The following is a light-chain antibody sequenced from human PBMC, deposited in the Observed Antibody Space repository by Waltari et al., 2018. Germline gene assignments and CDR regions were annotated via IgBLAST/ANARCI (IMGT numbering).Light chain of an antibody. CDR3: HQRNTWPQT. V-gene: IGKV3-11*01. CDR1: QSLGTF. J-gene: IGKJ2*01. CDR2: NAS. Sequence: EIVFTQSPATLSVSPAERATLSCRASQSLGTFLTWYQQKPGQAPRLLIYNASNRATGIPARFSGSGSGTDFTLTISSLEPEDFAVYYCHQRNTWPQTFGQGTTLEI.